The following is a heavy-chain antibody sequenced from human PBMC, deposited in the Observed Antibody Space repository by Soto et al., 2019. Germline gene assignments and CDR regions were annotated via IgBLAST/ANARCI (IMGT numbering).Heavy chain of an antibody. D-gene: IGHD2-15*01. CDR2: IDPSDSYT. CDR1: GYSFTSYW. Sequence: PGESLKISGNGSGYSFTSYWISCVRQMPGKGLEWMGRIDPSDSYTNYSPSFQGHVTISADKSISTAYLQWSSLKASDTAMYYCARRVHCSGGSCYQSWFGPWGQGTLVPFSP. V-gene: IGHV5-10-1*01. CDR3: ARRVHCSGGSCYQSWFGP. J-gene: IGHJ5*02.